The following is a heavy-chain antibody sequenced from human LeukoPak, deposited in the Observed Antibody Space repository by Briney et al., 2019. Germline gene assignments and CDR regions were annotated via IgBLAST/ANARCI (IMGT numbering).Heavy chain of an antibody. CDR1: GFTFSSYA. D-gene: IGHD2/OR15-2a*01. V-gene: IGHV3-23*01. CDR3: AKDFLFPGDYFDY. J-gene: IGHJ4*02. Sequence: PGGSLRLSCAASGFTFSSYAMSWVRQAPGKGLEWVSAISGSGGSTYYADSVKGRFTISRDNSTNTLYLQMNSLRAEDTAVYYCAKDFLFPGDYFDYWGQGTLVTVSS. CDR2: ISGSGGST.